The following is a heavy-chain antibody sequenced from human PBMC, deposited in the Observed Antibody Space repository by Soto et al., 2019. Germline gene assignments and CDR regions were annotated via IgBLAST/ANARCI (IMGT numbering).Heavy chain of an antibody. CDR1: GGSFSGYY. V-gene: IGHV4-34*01. J-gene: IGHJ4*02. CDR3: ARGYPKPTYYYDSSGYYYGY. CDR2: INHSGST. Sequence: QVQLQQWGAGLLKPSETLSLTCAVYGGSFSGYYWSWIRQPPGKGLEWIGEINHSGSTTYNPSLKSRVTISVDPSKNQFSLKLSSVTAADTAVYYCARGYPKPTYYYDSSGYYYGYWGQGTLVTVSS. D-gene: IGHD3-22*01.